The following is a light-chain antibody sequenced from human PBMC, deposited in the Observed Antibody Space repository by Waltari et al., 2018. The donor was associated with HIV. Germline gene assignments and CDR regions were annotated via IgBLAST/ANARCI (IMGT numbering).Light chain of an antibody. CDR1: QSVSTY. Sequence: EIVLTQFPATLSLSPGKRVTLSCRASQSVSTYLDWYPQKPGQAPRLLIYDASTRAAGIPARFRGSGSVTDFTLTISSLETEDFAVYYCQQRSNWPPAYTFGQGTKLESK. J-gene: IGKJ2*01. CDR2: DAS. CDR3: QQRSNWPPAYT. V-gene: IGKV3-11*01.